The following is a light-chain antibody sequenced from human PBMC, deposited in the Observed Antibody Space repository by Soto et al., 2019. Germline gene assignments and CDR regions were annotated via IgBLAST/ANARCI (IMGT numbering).Light chain of an antibody. CDR3: SSYTSSSTNV. Sequence: QSVLTQPASVSGSPGQSITISCTGTSSDVGGYNYVSWYQQHPGKAPKLMIYDVSNRPSGVSNRFSGSKSGNTAPLTISGLQAEDEADYYCSSYTSSSTNVFGTGTKVTVL. CDR1: SSDVGGYNY. J-gene: IGLJ1*01. V-gene: IGLV2-14*01. CDR2: DVS.